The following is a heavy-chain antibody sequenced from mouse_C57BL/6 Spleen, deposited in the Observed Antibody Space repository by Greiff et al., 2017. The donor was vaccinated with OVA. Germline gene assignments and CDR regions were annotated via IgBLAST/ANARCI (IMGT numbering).Heavy chain of an antibody. D-gene: IGHD1-1*01. J-gene: IGHJ1*03. CDR3: ARWGSRDWYFDV. CDR2: IYPGDGDT. V-gene: IGHV1-82*01. CDR1: GYAFSSSW. Sequence: VQLQQSGPELVKPGASVKISCKASGYAFSSSWMNWVKQRPGKGLEWIGRIYPGDGDTNYNGKFKGKATLTADKSSSTAYMQLSSLTSEDSAVYFCARWGSRDWYFDVWGTGTTVTVSS.